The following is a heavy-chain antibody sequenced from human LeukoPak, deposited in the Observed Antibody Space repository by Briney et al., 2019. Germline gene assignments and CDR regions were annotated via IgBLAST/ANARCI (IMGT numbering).Heavy chain of an antibody. Sequence: GGSLRLSCAASGFTFSSYAMSWVRQAPGKGLEWVSAISGSGGSTYYADSVKGRFTISRDNSKNTLYLQMNSLRAEDTAVYYCAKDSSGLGVGAGAFDIWGQGTMVTVSS. V-gene: IGHV3-23*01. CDR3: AKDSSGLGVGAGAFDI. CDR1: GFTFSSYA. D-gene: IGHD1-26*01. J-gene: IGHJ3*02. CDR2: ISGSGGST.